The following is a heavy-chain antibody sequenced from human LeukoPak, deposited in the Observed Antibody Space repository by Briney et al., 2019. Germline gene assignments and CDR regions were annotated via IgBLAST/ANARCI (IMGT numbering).Heavy chain of an antibody. D-gene: IGHD6-13*01. Sequence: SVKVSCKASGGTFSSYAISWVRQAPGQGLEWMGGIIPIFGTANYAQKFQGRVTITADESTSTAYMELSSLRSEDTAVYYCARVRGRVPIAAAGPDFDYWGQGTLVTVSS. CDR3: ARVRGRVPIAAAGPDFDY. CDR2: IIPIFGTA. J-gene: IGHJ4*02. CDR1: GGTFSSYA. V-gene: IGHV1-69*01.